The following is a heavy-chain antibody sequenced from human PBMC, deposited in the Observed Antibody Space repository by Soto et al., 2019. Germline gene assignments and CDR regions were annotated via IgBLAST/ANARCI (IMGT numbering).Heavy chain of an antibody. V-gene: IGHV3-23*01. D-gene: IGHD1-26*01. CDR2: VSIGGST. J-gene: IGHJ4*02. Sequence: LRLSCAAPGLTFSSYAMGWVRQGPGKGLEWVAVVSIGGSTHYADSVRGRFTISRDNSKNTLSLQMNSLTAEDTAVYFCAKRRGAGGHFDYWGQGALVTVSS. CDR3: AKRRGAGGHFDY. CDR1: GLTFSSYA.